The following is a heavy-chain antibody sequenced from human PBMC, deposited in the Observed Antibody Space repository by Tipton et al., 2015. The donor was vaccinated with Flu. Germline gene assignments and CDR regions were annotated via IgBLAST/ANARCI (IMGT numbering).Heavy chain of an antibody. CDR1: GYSFTSYW. J-gene: IGHJ3*02. Sequence: QLVQSGAEVKKPGESLKISCKGSGYSFTSYWIGWVRQMPGKGLEWMGIIYPGDSDTRYSPSFQGQVTISADKSISTAYLQWSSLKASDTAMYYCARGYYYDSSGYPPPDAFDIWGQGTMVTVSS. V-gene: IGHV5-51*01. D-gene: IGHD3-22*01. CDR3: ARGYYYDSSGYPPPDAFDI. CDR2: IYPGDSDT.